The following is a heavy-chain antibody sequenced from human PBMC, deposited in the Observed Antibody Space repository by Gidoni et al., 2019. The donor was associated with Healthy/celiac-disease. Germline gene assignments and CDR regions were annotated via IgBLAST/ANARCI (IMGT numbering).Heavy chain of an antibody. V-gene: IGHV3-48*03. CDR2: ISSSGSTI. Sequence: EVQLVESGGGLVQPGGSLRLSCAASGFTFSSYEMNWVRQAPGKGLEWVSYISSSGSTIYYADSVKGRFTISRDNAKNSLYLQMNSLRAEDTAVYYCARDYPDIVVVPAARGPSLYYYGMDVWGQGTTVTVSS. CDR3: ARDYPDIVVVPAARGPSLYYYGMDV. J-gene: IGHJ6*02. CDR1: GFTFSSYE. D-gene: IGHD2-2*01.